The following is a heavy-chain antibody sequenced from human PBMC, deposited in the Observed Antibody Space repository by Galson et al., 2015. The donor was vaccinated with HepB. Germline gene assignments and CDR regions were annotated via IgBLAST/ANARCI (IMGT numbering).Heavy chain of an antibody. CDR2: ISYDGNNK. D-gene: IGHD6-13*01. CDR3: ARDYGSRWGRNYYYGMDV. J-gene: IGHJ6*02. V-gene: IGHV3-30-3*01. Sequence: SLRLSCAASGFTFSSYAMHWVRQAPGKGLEWVAVISYDGNNKYYADSVKGRFTISRDNSKNTLYLQMNSLRAEDTTLYYCARDYGSRWGRNYYYGMDVWGQGTTVTVSS. CDR1: GFTFSSYA.